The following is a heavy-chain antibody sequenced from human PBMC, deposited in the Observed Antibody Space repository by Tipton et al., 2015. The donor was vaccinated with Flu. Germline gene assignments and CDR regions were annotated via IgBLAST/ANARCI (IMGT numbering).Heavy chain of an antibody. CDR1: GLTFRSYA. V-gene: IGHV3-48*03. Sequence: SLRLSCAASGLTFRSYALTWVRQAPGKGLEWVSSISASDGSTYYADSVKGRFTISRDNAKNSVYLQMNSLRVEDTAVYYCAREGAGKGGSVDYWGQGTLVTVSS. CDR3: AREGAGKGGSVDY. CDR2: ISASDGST. J-gene: IGHJ4*02. D-gene: IGHD6-19*01.